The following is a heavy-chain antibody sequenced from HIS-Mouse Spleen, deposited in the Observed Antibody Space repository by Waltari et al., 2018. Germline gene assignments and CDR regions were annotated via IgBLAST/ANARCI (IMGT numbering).Heavy chain of an antibody. D-gene: IGHD6-19*01. CDR3: ARIAEGYTSGWYAFDY. J-gene: IGHJ4*02. CDR2: IDWDDDK. CDR1: GFSLSTSGMC. V-gene: IGHV2-70*15. Sequence: QVTLRESGPALVKPTQTLTLTCTFSGFSLSTSGMCVSWIRQPPGKALEWLARIDWDDDKYYRTSLKTRSTISKETSKNQVVLTMTNMDPVDTATYYCARIAEGYTSGWYAFDYWGQGTLVTVSS.